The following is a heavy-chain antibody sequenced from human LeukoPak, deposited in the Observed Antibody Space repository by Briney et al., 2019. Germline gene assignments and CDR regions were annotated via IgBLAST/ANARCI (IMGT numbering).Heavy chain of an antibody. CDR2: IYYSGGT. CDR1: GDSISGYY. D-gene: IGHD6-19*01. Sequence: PSETLSLTCTVSGDSISGYYWSWIRQPPGKGLEWIRSIYYSGGTNYNPSLKSRVTISVDTSKNQFSLKLTSVTAADTAVYYCATETGGDTSGGAYFHYWGQGTLVTVSS. V-gene: IGHV4-59*01. J-gene: IGHJ1*01. CDR3: ATETGGDTSGGAYFHY.